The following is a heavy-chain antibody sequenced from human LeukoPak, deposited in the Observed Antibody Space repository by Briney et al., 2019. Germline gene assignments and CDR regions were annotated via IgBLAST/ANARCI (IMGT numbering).Heavy chain of an antibody. D-gene: IGHD6-13*01. V-gene: IGHV3-48*04. CDR2: ISSSSSNI. Sequence: PGRSLRLSCAASGFTFSSYSMNWVRQAPGKGLEWVSHISSSSSNIYYADSVKGRFTISRDSAKNSLYLQMNSLRAEDTAVYYCARGPYSSNWYVDYWGQGTLVTVAS. CDR1: GFTFSSYS. CDR3: ARGPYSSNWYVDY. J-gene: IGHJ4*02.